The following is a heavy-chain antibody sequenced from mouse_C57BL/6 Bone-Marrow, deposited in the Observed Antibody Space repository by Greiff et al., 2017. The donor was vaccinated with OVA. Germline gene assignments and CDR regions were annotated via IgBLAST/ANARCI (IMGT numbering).Heavy chain of an antibody. J-gene: IGHJ2*01. CDR1: GFNIKDYY. D-gene: IGHD1-1*01. V-gene: IGHV14-2*01. CDR3: ASTPLITTVVEGY. CDR2: IDPEDGET. Sequence: VQLQQSGAELVKPGASVKLSCTASGFNIKDYYMHWVKQRTEQGLEWIGRIDPEDGETKSAPKFQGKATITADTSSNTAYLQLSSLTSEDTAVYYCASTPLITTVVEGYWGQGTTLTVSS.